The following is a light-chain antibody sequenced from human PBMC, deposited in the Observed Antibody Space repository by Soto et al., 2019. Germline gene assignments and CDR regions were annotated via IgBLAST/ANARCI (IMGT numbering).Light chain of an antibody. CDR1: QGIRSW. V-gene: IGKV1-12*01. J-gene: IGKJ4*01. CDR3: QQANSFPLLT. CDR2: AAS. Sequence: DIQMTQSPSSVSASVGDRVTITCRASQGIRSWLAWYQQKPGKAPKLLIYAASTLQSGVPPRFSGSGSETDFTLTISSLQPEDFATYYCQQANSFPLLTFGGGTKVEIK.